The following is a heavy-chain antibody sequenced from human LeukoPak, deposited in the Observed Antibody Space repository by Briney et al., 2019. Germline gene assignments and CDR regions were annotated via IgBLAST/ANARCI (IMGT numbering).Heavy chain of an antibody. CDR2: ISAYNGNT. D-gene: IGHD6-19*01. V-gene: IGHV1-18*01. J-gene: IGHJ4*02. CDR3: GRDLGAVAGPDY. Sequence: ASVKVSCKASGYTFTNYGISWVRQAPGQGLEWMGWISAYNGNTNYAQKLQGRVTMTTDTSTSTSYMELRSLRSDDTAVYYRGRDLGAVAGPDYWGQGTLVTVSS. CDR1: GYTFTNYG.